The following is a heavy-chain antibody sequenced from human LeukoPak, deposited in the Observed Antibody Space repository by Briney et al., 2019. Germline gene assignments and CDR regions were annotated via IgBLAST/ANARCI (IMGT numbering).Heavy chain of an antibody. D-gene: IGHD3-22*01. CDR1: GYTFSRHG. V-gene: IGHV3-33*01. CDR3: ARSHYFDSSGYYYYYYGMDV. CDR2: VWYDGRNR. J-gene: IGHJ6*02. Sequence: PGRSLTLSCAASGYTFSRHGIHWVRQAPGKGLEWVAVVWYDGRNRDYADSVKGRFTISKDNSNNMVFLQMDRLRAEDTAVYYCARSHYFDSSGYYYYYYGMDVWGQGTTVTVSS.